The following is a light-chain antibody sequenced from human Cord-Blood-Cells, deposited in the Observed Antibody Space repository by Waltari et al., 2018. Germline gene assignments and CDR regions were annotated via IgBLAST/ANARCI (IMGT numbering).Light chain of an antibody. CDR1: QSVSSSD. CDR2: GAS. CDR3: QQYGSSPGT. Sequence: EIVLTQSPGTLSLSPGERATLSCRASQSVSSSDLAWYQQKPGQAPSRLIYGASSRATGIPDRFSGRGSGTDFTLTISRLEPEDFAVYYCQQYGSSPGTFGQGTKVEIK. V-gene: IGKV3-20*01. J-gene: IGKJ1*01.